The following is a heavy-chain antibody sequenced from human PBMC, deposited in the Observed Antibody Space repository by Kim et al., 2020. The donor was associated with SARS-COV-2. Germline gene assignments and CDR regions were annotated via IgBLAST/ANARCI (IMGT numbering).Heavy chain of an antibody. Sequence: GGSLRLSCAASGFTFSSYGMHWVRQAPGKGLEWVAVISYDGSNKYYADSVKGRFTISRDNSKNTLYLQMNSLRAEDTAVYYCAKKGEAARLSIYYYYYMDVWGKGTTVTVSS. CDR2: ISYDGSNK. V-gene: IGHV3-30*18. D-gene: IGHD6-6*01. CDR3: AKKGEAARLSIYYYYYMDV. J-gene: IGHJ6*03. CDR1: GFTFSSYG.